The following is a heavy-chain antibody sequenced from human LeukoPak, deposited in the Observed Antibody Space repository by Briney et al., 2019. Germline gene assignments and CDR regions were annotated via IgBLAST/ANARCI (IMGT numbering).Heavy chain of an antibody. CDR1: GYTFTGYY. CDR2: INPNSGGT. CDR3: ARALSGGNARADEY. J-gene: IGHJ4*02. V-gene: IGHV1-2*02. D-gene: IGHD4-23*01. Sequence: GASVKVSCKASGYTFTGYYMHWVRQAPGQGLEWMGWINPNSGGTDYAQNLQGRVTMTTDTSTSTAYMELRSLRSDDTAVYYCARALSGGNARADEYWGQGTLVTVSS.